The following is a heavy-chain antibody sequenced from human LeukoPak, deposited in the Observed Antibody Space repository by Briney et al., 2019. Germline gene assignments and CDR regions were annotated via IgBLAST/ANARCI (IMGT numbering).Heavy chain of an antibody. Sequence: PGGSLRLSCEASGFIFSLYRMNWVRQAPGKGLVWVSGINSDGGTTTYADSVKGRFTISRDNAKNTLYLQMNNLRAEDTAIYYCATDSYVSGSYYRLFYWGQGTLVTVSS. V-gene: IGHV3-74*01. CDR3: ATDSYVSGSYYRLFY. CDR1: GFIFSLYR. CDR2: INSDGGTT. J-gene: IGHJ4*02. D-gene: IGHD3-10*01.